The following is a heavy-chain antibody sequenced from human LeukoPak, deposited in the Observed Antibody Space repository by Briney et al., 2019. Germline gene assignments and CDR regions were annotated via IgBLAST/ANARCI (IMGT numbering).Heavy chain of an antibody. CDR1: GFTFSSYW. Sequence: GGSLRLSCAASGFTFSSYWMHWVRQAPGKGLVWVSRINSDGSSTSYADSVKGRFTISRDNAKNTLYLQMNSLRAEDTAVYYCARRYCSGGSCNHFDYWGQGTLVTVFS. D-gene: IGHD2-15*01. CDR2: INSDGSST. J-gene: IGHJ4*02. CDR3: ARRYCSGGSCNHFDY. V-gene: IGHV3-74*01.